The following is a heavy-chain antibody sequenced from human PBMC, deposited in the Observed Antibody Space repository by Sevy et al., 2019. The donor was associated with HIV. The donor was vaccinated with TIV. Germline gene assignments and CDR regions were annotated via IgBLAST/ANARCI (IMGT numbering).Heavy chain of an antibody. V-gene: IGHV4-61*02. CDR1: GGSISSGNYY. CDR3: ARESGDCSSTSCYEGVFDY. J-gene: IGHJ4*02. D-gene: IGHD2-2*01. CDR2: IYTSGST. Sequence: SETLSLTCTVSGGSISSGNYYWSWIRQPAGKGLEWIGRIYTSGSTNYNPSLKSRVTIPVDTSKNQFSLKLGSVTAADTAVYYCARESGDCSSTSCYEGVFDYWGQGTLVTVSS.